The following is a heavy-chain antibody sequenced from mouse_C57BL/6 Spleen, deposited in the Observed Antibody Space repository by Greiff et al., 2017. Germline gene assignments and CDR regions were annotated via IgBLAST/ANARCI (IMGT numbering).Heavy chain of an antibody. J-gene: IGHJ4*01. CDR3: ARSGDYDGPMDAMDY. D-gene: IGHD2-4*01. V-gene: IGHV1-63*01. CDR1: GYTFTNYW. Sequence: QVQLQQSGAELVRPGTSVKMSCKASGYTFTNYWIGWAKQRPGHGLEWIGDIYPGGGYTNYNETFKGKATLTADKSSSTAYMQFSSLTSEDSAIYFCARSGDYDGPMDAMDYWGQGTSVTVSS. CDR2: IYPGGGYT.